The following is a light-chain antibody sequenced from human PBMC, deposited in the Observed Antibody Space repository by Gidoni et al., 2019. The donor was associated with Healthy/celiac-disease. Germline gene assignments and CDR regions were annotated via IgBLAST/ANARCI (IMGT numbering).Light chain of an antibody. CDR1: QSISSY. Sequence: DIQMTQSPSSLSASVGDRVTITCRASQSISSYLNWYQQKPGKAPKLLIYAASSLQSGVPSRFSGSGSGTDFNLTISSLQPEDFATYYCQQSYSTSVTFGQGTKVEIK. CDR3: QQSYSTSVT. CDR2: AAS. V-gene: IGKV1-39*01. J-gene: IGKJ1*01.